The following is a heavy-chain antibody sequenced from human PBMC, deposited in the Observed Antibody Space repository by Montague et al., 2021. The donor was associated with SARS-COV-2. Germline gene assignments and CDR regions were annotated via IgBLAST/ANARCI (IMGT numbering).Heavy chain of an antibody. D-gene: IGHD5-18*01. Sequence: TLSLSCSVSGDPISRAGYFWTWIRHHPTEGLEWIGYVYYTGSTDYNPSLKSRVSMSIDTSRNQFSLKMSSVTAADTAVYYCARDRYGHFDYWGQGTLVTVSS. CDR2: VYYTGST. CDR3: ARDRYGHFDY. CDR1: GDPISRAGYF. J-gene: IGHJ4*02. V-gene: IGHV4-31*03.